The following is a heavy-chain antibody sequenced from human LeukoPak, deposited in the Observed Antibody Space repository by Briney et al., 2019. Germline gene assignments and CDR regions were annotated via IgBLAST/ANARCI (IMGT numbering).Heavy chain of an antibody. CDR1: GYTFTGYY. CDR2: INPNSGGT. V-gene: IGHV1-2*02. CDR3: AREASGSYYLNYYYYYTDV. D-gene: IGHD3-10*01. Sequence: ASVKVSCRASGYTFTGYYMHWVRQAPGQGLEWMGWINPNSGGTNYAQKFQGRVTMTRDTSISTAYMELSRLRSDDTAVYYCAREASGSYYLNYYYYYTDVWGKGTTVTISS. J-gene: IGHJ6*03.